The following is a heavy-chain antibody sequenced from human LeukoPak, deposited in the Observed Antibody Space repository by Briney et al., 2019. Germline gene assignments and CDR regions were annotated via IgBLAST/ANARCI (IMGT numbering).Heavy chain of an antibody. J-gene: IGHJ4*02. CDR2: INPKSGGT. V-gene: IGHV1-2*02. Sequence: ASVKVSCKASGYTFICYYMHWVRQAPGQGLEWMGWINPKSGGTNYAQKFQGRVTMTRDTYNSPAYMELSRLRLDDPAVYYCASGSSFDSSGRGFDYWGQGTLVTVSS. CDR1: GYTFICYY. D-gene: IGHD3-22*01. CDR3: ASGSSFDSSGRGFDY.